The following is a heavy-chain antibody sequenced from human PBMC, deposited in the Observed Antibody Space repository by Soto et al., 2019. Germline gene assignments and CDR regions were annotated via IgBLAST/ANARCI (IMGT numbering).Heavy chain of an antibody. J-gene: IGHJ4*02. CDR3: ASLPYGDYSPFDY. D-gene: IGHD4-17*01. Sequence: SETLSLTCTVSGGSISSSSYYWGWIRQPPGKGLEWIGSIYYSGSTYYNPSLKSRVTISVDTSKNQFSLKLSSVTAADTAVYYCASLPYGDYSPFDYWGQGTLVTVSS. V-gene: IGHV4-39*01. CDR1: GGSISSSSYY. CDR2: IYYSGST.